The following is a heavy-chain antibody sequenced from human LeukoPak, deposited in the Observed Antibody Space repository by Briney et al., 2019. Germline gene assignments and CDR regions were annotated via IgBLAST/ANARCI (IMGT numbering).Heavy chain of an antibody. Sequence: PGGSLRLSCVTSGFSFSTYDMSWVRQAPGKGPEWVSGITANTRGSITYYADSVKGRFTISRDSSKDTLYLQMNSLRAEDTAVYFCARGGYFSFDYWGQGTLVTVSS. V-gene: IGHV3-23*01. CDR3: ARGGYFSFDY. D-gene: IGHD2/OR15-2a*01. J-gene: IGHJ4*02. CDR1: GFSFSTYD. CDR2: ITANTRGSIT.